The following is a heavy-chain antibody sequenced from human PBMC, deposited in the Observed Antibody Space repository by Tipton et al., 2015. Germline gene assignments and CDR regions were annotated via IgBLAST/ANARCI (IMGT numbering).Heavy chain of an antibody. CDR2: IYYSGNT. D-gene: IGHD2-21*01. J-gene: IGHJ6*02. V-gene: IGHV4-61*01. CDR3: ARGDDYYYNYYAMDV. Sequence: LRLSCTVPGDSVNIGNYCWSWIRQPPGKGLEWIGSIYYSGNTKYNSSLKSRVTISVDPSKNQFSLTLSSVTAADTAVYYCARGDDYYYNYYAMDVWGQGTSVTVSS. CDR1: GDSVNIGNYC.